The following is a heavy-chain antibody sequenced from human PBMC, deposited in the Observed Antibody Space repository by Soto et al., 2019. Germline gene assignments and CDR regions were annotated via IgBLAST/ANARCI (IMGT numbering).Heavy chain of an antibody. Sequence: PSETLSLTCAVYGWSLSGYYWSWIRQPPGKGLEWIGEINHSGSTNYNPSLKSRVTISVDTSKNQFSLKLSSVTAADTAVYYCARGHTLYGDYDSGDYWGQGTLVTVSS. CDR3: ARGHTLYGDYDSGDY. CDR2: INHSGST. J-gene: IGHJ4*02. CDR1: GWSLSGYY. V-gene: IGHV4-34*01. D-gene: IGHD4-17*01.